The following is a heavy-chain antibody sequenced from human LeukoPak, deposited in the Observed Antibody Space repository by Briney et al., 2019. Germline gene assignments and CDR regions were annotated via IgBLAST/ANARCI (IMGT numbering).Heavy chain of an antibody. Sequence: PSVKVSCKVSGYTFTGSGWYLYWLRQAPGQGLECVGWIHPNNGATLYAQKFQGRVAMTTDTSISTAYMELSRLRPEDTAMYYCARDGPAQMVDFDYWGQGTLVTVSS. CDR2: IHPNNGAT. D-gene: IGHD3-10*01. J-gene: IGHJ4*02. CDR3: ARDGPAQMVDFDY. CDR1: GYTFTGSGWY. V-gene: IGHV1-2*02.